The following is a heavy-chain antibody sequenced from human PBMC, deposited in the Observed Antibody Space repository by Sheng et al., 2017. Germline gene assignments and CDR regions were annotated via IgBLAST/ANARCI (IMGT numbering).Heavy chain of an antibody. CDR3: ARESTAAGTDYYYYYMDV. CDR1: GGTFSSYA. D-gene: IGHD6-13*01. J-gene: IGHJ6*03. V-gene: IGHV1-69*10. CDR2: IIPILGIA. Sequence: QVQLVQSGAEVKKPGSSVKVSCKASGGTFSSYAISWVRQAPGQGLEWMGGIIPILGIANYAQKFQGRVTITADKSTSTAYMELSSLRSEDTAVYYCARESTAAGTDYYYYYMDVWGQGTTVTVSS.